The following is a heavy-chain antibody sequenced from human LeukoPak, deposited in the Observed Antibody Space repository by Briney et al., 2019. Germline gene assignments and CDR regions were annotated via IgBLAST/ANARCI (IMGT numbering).Heavy chain of an antibody. V-gene: IGHV3-21*01. D-gene: IGHD6-13*01. Sequence: GGSLRLSCAASGFTFSSYSMNWVRQAPGKGLEWVSSISSSSSYIYYADSVKGRFTISRDNAKNSLYLQMNSLRAEDTAVYYCARVAAAPRAEYFQHWGQGTLVTVSS. CDR1: GFTFSSYS. CDR3: ARVAAAPRAEYFQH. CDR2: ISSSSSYI. J-gene: IGHJ1*01.